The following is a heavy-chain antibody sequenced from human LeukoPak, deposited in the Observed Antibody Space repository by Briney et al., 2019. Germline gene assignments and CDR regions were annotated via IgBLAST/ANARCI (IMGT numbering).Heavy chain of an antibody. V-gene: IGHV4-61*02. Sequence: PSETLSLTCTVSGGSISSGSYYWSWIRQPAGKGLEWIGRIYTSGSTNYNPSLKSRVTISVDTSKNQFSLKLSSVTAADTAVYYCARGGIAARRDFDYWGQGTLVTVSS. CDR1: GGSISSGSYY. CDR2: IYTSGST. J-gene: IGHJ4*02. D-gene: IGHD6-6*01. CDR3: ARGGIAARRDFDY.